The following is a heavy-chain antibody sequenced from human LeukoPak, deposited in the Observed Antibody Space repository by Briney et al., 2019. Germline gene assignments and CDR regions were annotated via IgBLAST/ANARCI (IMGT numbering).Heavy chain of an antibody. CDR3: AKGFCVNTRCSNYDY. D-gene: IGHD2-2*01. CDR2: ISGNGGST. CDR1: QFNFNKFG. V-gene: IGHV3-23*01. Sequence: GGSLRLSCATSQFNFNKFGMTWVRQAPGKGLEWVSSISGNGGSTQYADSVQGRFAISRDNSKNTLYLQMNSLRAEDTAVYYCAKGFCVNTRCSNYDYWGQGTLVTVSS. J-gene: IGHJ4*02.